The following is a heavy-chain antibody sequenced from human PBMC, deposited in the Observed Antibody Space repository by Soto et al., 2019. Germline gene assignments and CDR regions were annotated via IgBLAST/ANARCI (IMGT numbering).Heavy chain of an antibody. V-gene: IGHV1-69*12. CDR3: VYRLYYDILTGLEHY. CDR1: GGTFSSYA. D-gene: IGHD3-9*01. CDR2: IIPIFGTA. Sequence: QVQLVQSGAVVKKPGSSVKVSCKASGGTFSSYAISWVRQAPGQGLEWMGGIIPIFGTANYAQKFQGRVTITADESTSTAYMELSSLRSEDTAVYYCVYRLYYDILTGLEHYWGQGTLVTVSS. J-gene: IGHJ4*02.